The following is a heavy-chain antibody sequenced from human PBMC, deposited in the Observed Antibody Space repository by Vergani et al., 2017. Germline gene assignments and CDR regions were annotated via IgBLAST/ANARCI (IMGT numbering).Heavy chain of an antibody. V-gene: IGHV4-34*01. CDR3: ARGVTMIVVVIPHSWFDP. CDR2: INHSGST. CDR1: GGSFSGYY. Sequence: HVQLQQWGAGLLKPSETLSLTCAVYGGSFSGYYWSWIRQPPGKGLEWIGEINHSGSTNYNPSLKSRVTISVDTSKNQFSLKLSSVTAADTAVYYCARGVTMIVVVIPHSWFDPWGQGTLVTVSS. J-gene: IGHJ5*02. D-gene: IGHD3-22*01.